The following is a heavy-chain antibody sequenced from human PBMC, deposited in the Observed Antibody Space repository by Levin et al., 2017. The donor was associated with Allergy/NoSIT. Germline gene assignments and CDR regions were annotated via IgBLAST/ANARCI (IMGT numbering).Heavy chain of an antibody. CDR1: GGSVSSGSYY. CDR2: ISYSGST. Sequence: SETLSLTCTVSGGSVSSGSYYWSWIRQPPGTGLEWIGYISYSGSTKYNPSLKSRVTISLDTSKNQFSLNVRSVTAADTAVYYCARGHWFDPWGQGTLVTVSS. V-gene: IGHV4-61*01. J-gene: IGHJ5*02. CDR3: ARGHWFDP.